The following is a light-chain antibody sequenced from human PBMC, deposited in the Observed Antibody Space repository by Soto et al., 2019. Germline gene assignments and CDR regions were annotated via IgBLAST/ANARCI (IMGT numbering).Light chain of an antibody. J-gene: IGLJ7*01. CDR3: CSYAGSSTMT. V-gene: IGLV2-23*01. CDR1: SSDVGNYNL. CDR2: EDT. Sequence: QSALSQPASVSGSRGQSITISCIGTSSDVGNYNLVSWYQQYPGKAPKLMIFEDTKRPSGVSHRFSGSKSGNTASLTIAGLQPEDAADYYCCSYAGSSTMTFGGGTQLTVL.